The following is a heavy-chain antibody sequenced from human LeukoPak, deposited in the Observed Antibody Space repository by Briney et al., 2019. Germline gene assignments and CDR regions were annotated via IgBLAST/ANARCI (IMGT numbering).Heavy chain of an antibody. Sequence: GGSLSLSCAASGFTFDDYAMHWVRQAPGKGLEWVSLITGDGGSTYYADSVKGRFTISRDNGKDSLYLQMNSLRSEDTALYYCARTGNFDYWGQGTPVTVSS. CDR1: GFTFDDYA. J-gene: IGHJ4*02. V-gene: IGHV3-43*02. CDR2: ITGDGGST. CDR3: ARTGNFDY. D-gene: IGHD1-14*01.